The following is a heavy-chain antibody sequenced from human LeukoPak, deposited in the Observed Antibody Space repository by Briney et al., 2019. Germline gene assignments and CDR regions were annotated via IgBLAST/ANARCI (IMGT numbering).Heavy chain of an antibody. CDR2: IYYSGST. Sequence: PSETLSLTCTVSGGSISSYYWSWIRQPPGKGLEWIGYIYYSGSTNYNPSLKSRVTISVDTSKNQFSLKLSSVTAADTAVYYCARDKEQWLVYYYMDVWGKGTTVTVSS. CDR3: ARDKEQWLVYYYMDV. CDR1: GGSISSYY. J-gene: IGHJ6*03. V-gene: IGHV4-59*01. D-gene: IGHD6-19*01.